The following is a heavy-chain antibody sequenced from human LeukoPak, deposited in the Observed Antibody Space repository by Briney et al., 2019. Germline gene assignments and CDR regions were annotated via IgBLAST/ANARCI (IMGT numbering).Heavy chain of an antibody. CDR2: IYYSGST. CDR3: ARGGWYPESFQH. Sequence: PSETLSLTCTVSGGSISSYYWSWIRQPPGKGLEWIGYIYYSGSTNYNPSLKSRVTISVDTSKNQFSLKLSSVTAADPAVYYCARGGWYPESFQHWGQGALVTVSS. CDR1: GGSISSYY. V-gene: IGHV4-59*01. J-gene: IGHJ1*01. D-gene: IGHD6-19*01.